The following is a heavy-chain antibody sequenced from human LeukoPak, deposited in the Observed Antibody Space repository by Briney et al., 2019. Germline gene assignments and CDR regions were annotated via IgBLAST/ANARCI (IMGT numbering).Heavy chain of an antibody. D-gene: IGHD3-10*01. V-gene: IGHV3-30*02. CDR3: AKPKELLWFGELLYWFDP. Sequence: HTGGSLRLSCAASGFTFSSYGMHWVRQAPGKGLEWVAFIRYDGSNKYYVDSVKGRFTISRDNSKNTLYLQMNSLRAEDTAVYYCAKPKELLWFGELLYWFDPWGQGTLVTVSS. CDR2: IRYDGSNK. CDR1: GFTFSSYG. J-gene: IGHJ5*02.